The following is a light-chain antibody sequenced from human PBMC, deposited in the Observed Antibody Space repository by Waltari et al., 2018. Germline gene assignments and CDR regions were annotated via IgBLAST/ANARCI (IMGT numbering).Light chain of an antibody. Sequence: EIVLTQSPGTLSLSPGERATLSCRASQSVGNNYLAWYQKKGGQAPRLLIYGASGRATGIPDRFSGSGSGTDFTLTISRLESEDFAFYYCQQSRRWPQRTFGQGTKLEI. CDR2: GAS. CDR3: QQSRRWPQRT. CDR1: QSVGNNY. J-gene: IGKJ2*01. V-gene: IGKV3-20*01.